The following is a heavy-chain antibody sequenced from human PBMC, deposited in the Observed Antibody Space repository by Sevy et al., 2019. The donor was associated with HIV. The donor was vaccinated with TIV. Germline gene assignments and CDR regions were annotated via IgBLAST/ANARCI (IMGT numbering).Heavy chain of an antibody. V-gene: IGHV4-30-2*01. CDR1: GGSISNGGYS. CDR2: IYHSGST. D-gene: IGHD3-22*01. J-gene: IGHJ3*01. Sequence: SETLSLTCAVSGGSISNGGYSWSWIRQPPGKGLEWIGYIYHSGSTYYNPSLKSRVTISVDRSKNQFSLKLNSLTAADTAVYYCARADSILLAFDVWGQGTMVTVSS. CDR3: ARADSILLAFDV.